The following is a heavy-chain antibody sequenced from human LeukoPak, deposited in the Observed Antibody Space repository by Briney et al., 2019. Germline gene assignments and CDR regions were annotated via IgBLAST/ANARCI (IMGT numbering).Heavy chain of an antibody. V-gene: IGHV4-34*01. D-gene: IGHD6-19*01. Sequence: PSETLSPTCAVYGGSFSGYYWSWIRQPPGKGLEWIGEINHSGSTNYNPSLKSRVTISVDTSKNQFSLKLSSVTAADTAVYYCARGRIARQWLDYWGQGTLVTVSS. CDR1: GGSFSGYY. CDR3: ARGRIARQWLDY. CDR2: INHSGST. J-gene: IGHJ4*02.